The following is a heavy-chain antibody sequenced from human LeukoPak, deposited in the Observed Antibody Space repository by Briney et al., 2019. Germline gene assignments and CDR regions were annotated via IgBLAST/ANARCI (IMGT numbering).Heavy chain of an antibody. Sequence: ASVKVSCKASGYTFTGYYMHWVRQAPGQGLEWMGWINPNSGGTNYAQKFQGRVTMTRDTSISTAYMELSRLRSDDTAVYYCARARITMVRAPFYGMDVWGQGTTVTVSS. CDR2: INPNSGGT. CDR3: ARARITMVRAPFYGMDV. V-gene: IGHV1-2*02. D-gene: IGHD3-10*01. CDR1: GYTFTGYY. J-gene: IGHJ6*02.